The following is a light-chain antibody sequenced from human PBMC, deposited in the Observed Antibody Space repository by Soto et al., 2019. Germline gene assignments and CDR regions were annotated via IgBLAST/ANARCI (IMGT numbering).Light chain of an antibody. V-gene: IGKV3-20*01. J-gene: IGKJ1*01. CDR2: SAS. CDR3: QQYAVSPRT. Sequence: EVVLSPTPRTLPLSQGERRTLSCRASQNLGTLYSAWFQQKSGQAPRLLIYSASRWATGIPDRFTGSGSGTDFTFTINRVEPEDFAGYCCQQYAVSPRTVGQGTKVDI. CDR1: QNLGTLY.